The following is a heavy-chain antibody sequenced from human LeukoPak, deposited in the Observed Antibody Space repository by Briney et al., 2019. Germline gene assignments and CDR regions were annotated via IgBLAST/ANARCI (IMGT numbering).Heavy chain of an antibody. D-gene: IGHD3-16*01. CDR2: IWNAGTNT. CDR3: AGDTPPGGDYYFDY. J-gene: IGHJ4*02. V-gene: IGHV3-33*01. CDR1: GFSFSTYG. Sequence: PGGSLRLPCAASGFSFSTYGMHWVRQAPGKGLEWVALIWNAGTNTYYADSVKGRFTISRDNSKNTLYLQMNSLRAEDTAVYYCAGDTPPGGDYYFDYWGQGTLVIVSS.